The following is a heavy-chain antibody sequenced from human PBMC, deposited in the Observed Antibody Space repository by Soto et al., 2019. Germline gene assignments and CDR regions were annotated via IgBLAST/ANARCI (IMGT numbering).Heavy chain of an antibody. Sequence: QVQLQQWGAGLLKPSETLSLTCAVYDGSFSGFYWSWIRQPPGKGLEWIGKINHIVLNNYNPSLKSRITISVDTSKNQVSLKLDSMTAAVTAVYYYARRYSGNWHTPHCGGQGTLVT. J-gene: IGHJ4*02. CDR3: ARRYSGNWHTPHC. V-gene: IGHV4-34*01. D-gene: IGHD1-1*01. CDR2: INHIVLN. CDR1: DGSFSGFY.